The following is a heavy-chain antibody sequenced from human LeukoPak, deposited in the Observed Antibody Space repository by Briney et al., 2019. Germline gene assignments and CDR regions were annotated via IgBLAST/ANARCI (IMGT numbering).Heavy chain of an antibody. CDR2: INAGNGNT. J-gene: IGHJ3*02. V-gene: IGHV1-3*01. D-gene: IGHD6-19*01. Sequence: ASVKVSCKASGYTFTSYAMHWVRQAPGQRLEWMEWINAGNGNTKYSQKFQGRVTITRDTSASTAYMELSSLRSEDTAVYYCAREFSSYSRGWYNIWGQGTMVTVSS. CDR3: AREFSSYSRGWYNI. CDR1: GYTFTSYA.